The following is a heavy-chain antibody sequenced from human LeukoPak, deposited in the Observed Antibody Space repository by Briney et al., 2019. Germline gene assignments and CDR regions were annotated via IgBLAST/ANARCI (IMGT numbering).Heavy chain of an antibody. CDR1: GFTFSDHY. CDR2: ISSSSSTI. J-gene: IGHJ4*02. CDR3: ARRYSGYDWD. D-gene: IGHD5-12*01. Sequence: GGSLRLSCAASGFTFSDHYMDWVRQAPGKGLEWVSYISSSSSTIYYADSVKGRFTISRDNAKNSLYLQMNSLRVDDTAGYYCARRYSGYDWDWGQGTLVTVSS. V-gene: IGHV3-48*01.